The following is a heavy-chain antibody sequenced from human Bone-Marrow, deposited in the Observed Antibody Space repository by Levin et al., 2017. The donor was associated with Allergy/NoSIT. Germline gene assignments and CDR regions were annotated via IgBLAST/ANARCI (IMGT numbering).Heavy chain of an antibody. V-gene: IGHV3-30*04. CDR2: VSYDGRSK. J-gene: IGHJ4*02. Sequence: GGSLRLSCAASGFTFSSHAMHWVRQAPGKGLEWVAAVSYDGRSKYHADSVKGRITISRDNSKNTVYLQVNSLRAEETGVYYWARDTDGDQGGPLDYWGKGILVSVSS. CDR1: GFTFSSHA. D-gene: IGHD2-21*02. CDR3: ARDTDGDQGGPLDY.